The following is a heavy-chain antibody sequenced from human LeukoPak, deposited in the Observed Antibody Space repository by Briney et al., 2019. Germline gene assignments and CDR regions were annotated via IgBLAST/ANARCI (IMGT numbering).Heavy chain of an antibody. J-gene: IGHJ3*01. D-gene: IGHD5-12*01. Sequence: SVKVSCKASGGTFSSYAISWVRQAPGQGLEWMGGIIPIFGTANYAQKFQGRVTITADESTSTAYMELSSLRSEDTAVYYCTREGYISSALDAFDLWGQGTKVTVSS. CDR2: IIPIFGTA. CDR1: GGTFSSYA. V-gene: IGHV1-69*01. CDR3: TREGYISSALDAFDL.